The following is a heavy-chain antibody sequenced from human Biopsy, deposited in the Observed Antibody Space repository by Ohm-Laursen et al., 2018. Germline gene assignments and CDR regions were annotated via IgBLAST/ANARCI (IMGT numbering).Heavy chain of an antibody. CDR1: GYTFINYG. V-gene: IGHV1-69*13. CDR2: IIPMFGTA. Sequence: ASVKVSCNASGYTFINYGFSWVRQAPGQGLEWMGGIIPMFGTANYAQMFQGRVTISADESTSTSYMELSSLTTEDTAIYYCARGPHSGSHSCFDYWGRGTLVTVSS. D-gene: IGHD1-26*01. J-gene: IGHJ4*02. CDR3: ARGPHSGSHSCFDY.